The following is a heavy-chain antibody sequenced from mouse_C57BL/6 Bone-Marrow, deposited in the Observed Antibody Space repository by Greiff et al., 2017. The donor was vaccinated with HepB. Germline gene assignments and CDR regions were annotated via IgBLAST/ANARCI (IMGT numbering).Heavy chain of an antibody. CDR1: GYTFTSYW. CDR2: IDPSDSYT. D-gene: IGHD2-3*01. CDR3: ARNEYGGYCQAWFAY. Sequence: QVQLQQPGAELVMPGASVKLSCKASGYTFTSYWMHWVKQRPGQGLEWIGEIDPSDSYTNYNQKFKGKSTLTVDKSSSTAYMQLSSLTSEDSAVYDCARNEYGGYCQAWFAYWGQGTRVTVSA. J-gene: IGHJ3*01. V-gene: IGHV1-69*01.